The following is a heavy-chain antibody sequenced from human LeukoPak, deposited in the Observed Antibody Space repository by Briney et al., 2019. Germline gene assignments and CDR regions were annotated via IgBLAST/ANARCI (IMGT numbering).Heavy chain of an antibody. D-gene: IGHD2-21*01. V-gene: IGHV3-20*04. Sequence: SGGSLRLSCAASGFTFDDYAMTWVRQAPGKGLEWVSYISWNGGSTSYADSVKGRFTISRDNADKSLYLQMNSLRAEDTAVYYCAKFLPTHIVVANYYFDYWGQGTLVTVSS. CDR3: AKFLPTHIVVANYYFDY. J-gene: IGHJ4*02. CDR2: ISWNGGST. CDR1: GFTFDDYA.